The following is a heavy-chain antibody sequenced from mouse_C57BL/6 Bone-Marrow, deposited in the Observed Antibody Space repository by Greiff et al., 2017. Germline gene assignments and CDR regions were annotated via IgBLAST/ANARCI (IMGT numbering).Heavy chain of an antibody. J-gene: IGHJ3*01. D-gene: IGHD1-3*01. CDR2: IHPNSGST. CDR3: ARGTITAPY. Sequence: VQLQQPGAELVKPGASVKLSCKASGYTFTSYWMHWVKQRPGQGLEWIGMIHPNSGSTNYNEKFKSKATLTVDKSSSTAYMQLSSLTSEDSAVDYCARGTITAPYWGQGTLVTVSA. CDR1: GYTFTSYW. V-gene: IGHV1-64*01.